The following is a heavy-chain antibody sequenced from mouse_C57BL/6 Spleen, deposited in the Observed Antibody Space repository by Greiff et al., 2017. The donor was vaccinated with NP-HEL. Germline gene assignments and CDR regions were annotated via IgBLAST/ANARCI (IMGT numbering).Heavy chain of an antibody. J-gene: IGHJ4*01. CDR2: IDPEDGET. V-gene: IGHV14-2*01. CDR3: AMVTTAGYYAMDY. Sequence: VQLKQSGAELVKPGASVKLSCTASGFNIKDYYMHWVKQRTEQGLEWIGRIDPEDGETKYAPKFQGKATITADTSSNTAYLQLSSLTSGDTAVYYCAMVTTAGYYAMDYWGQGTSVTVSS. CDR1: GFNIKDYY. D-gene: IGHD2-2*01.